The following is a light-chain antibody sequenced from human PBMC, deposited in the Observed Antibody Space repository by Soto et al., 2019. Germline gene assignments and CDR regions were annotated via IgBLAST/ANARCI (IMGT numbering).Light chain of an antibody. J-gene: IGLJ1*01. Sequence: QSVLAHPASVSWAPGQRITSPCTGTSSEIAHCGYGSWYQQHPGKAPKLMIYHVTYRSSGFSDLCSGTKSGTSASLTISGLQADGEADYSCRSLTTRHTNVFGGGTKVT. CDR1: SSEIAHCGY. V-gene: IGLV2-14*03. CDR2: HVT. CDR3: RSLTTRHTNV.